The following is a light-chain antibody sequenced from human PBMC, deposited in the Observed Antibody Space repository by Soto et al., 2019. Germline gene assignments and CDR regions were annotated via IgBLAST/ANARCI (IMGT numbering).Light chain of an antibody. CDR1: SSDVGGYNY. J-gene: IGLJ1*01. Sequence: QSVLTQPASVSGSPGQSITISCTGTSSDVGGYNYVSWYQQHPGKAPKLMIYEVSNRPSGVSNRFSGSKSGNTASLTISGLQAEDEADYYCRSYKSSRTLENVFGTGTQV. CDR2: EVS. V-gene: IGLV2-14*01. CDR3: RSYKSSRTLENV.